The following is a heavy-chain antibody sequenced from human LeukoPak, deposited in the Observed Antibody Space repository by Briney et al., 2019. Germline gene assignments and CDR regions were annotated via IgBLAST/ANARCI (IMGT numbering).Heavy chain of an antibody. V-gene: IGHV3-23*01. J-gene: IGHJ4*02. CDR1: GFTFSSYG. D-gene: IGHD6-19*01. Sequence: PGGSLRLSCAASGFTFSSYGMSWVRQAPGKGLEWVSATSGSGGITYYADSVKGRFTISRDNSKNTLYLQMNSLRAEDTAVYYCAKDPAVAGTYYFDYWGQGTLVTVSS. CDR3: AKDPAVAGTYYFDY. CDR2: TSGSGGIT.